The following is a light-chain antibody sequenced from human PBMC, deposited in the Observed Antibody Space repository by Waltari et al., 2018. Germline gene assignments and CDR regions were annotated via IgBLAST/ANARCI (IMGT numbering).Light chain of an antibody. CDR1: SSNLGAGYD. V-gene: IGLV1-40*01. Sequence: QSVLTQPPSVSGAPGQRITISCTGSSSNLGAGYDVHWDQQLPGTVPKLLIYRNTTRPSGVPDRISAARSDTSASLAITGLQAEDEADYYCQSYDSSLTAWVFGGGTKLTVL. J-gene: IGLJ3*02. CDR2: RNT. CDR3: QSYDSSLTAWV.